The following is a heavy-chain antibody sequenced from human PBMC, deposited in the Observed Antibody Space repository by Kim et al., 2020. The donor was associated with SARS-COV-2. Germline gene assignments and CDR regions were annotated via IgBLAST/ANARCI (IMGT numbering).Heavy chain of an antibody. V-gene: IGHV4-59*01. Sequence: SETLSLTCTVSGGSISSYYWSWIRQPPGKGLEWIGYIYYSGSTNYNPSLKSRVTISVDTSKNQFSLKLSSVTAADTAVYYCAREVGDGYHRGLDYWGQGTLVTVSS. J-gene: IGHJ4*02. CDR1: GGSISSYY. CDR2: IYYSGST. CDR3: AREVGDGYHRGLDY. D-gene: IGHD5-12*01.